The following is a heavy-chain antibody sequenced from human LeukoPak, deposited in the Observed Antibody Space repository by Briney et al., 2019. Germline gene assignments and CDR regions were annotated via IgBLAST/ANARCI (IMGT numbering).Heavy chain of an antibody. Sequence: PSETLSLTCAVYGESLNSYYWSWVRQPPGEGLEWIGETYESGTTEYNPSLKSRVTISMVPSKQQFSLSLSSVTAADTAVYYCARGAWATRLGSWGLGTPVIVSS. CDR1: GESLNSYY. D-gene: IGHD2-15*01. CDR2: TYESGTT. V-gene: IGHV4-34*01. J-gene: IGHJ4*02. CDR3: ARGAWATRLGS.